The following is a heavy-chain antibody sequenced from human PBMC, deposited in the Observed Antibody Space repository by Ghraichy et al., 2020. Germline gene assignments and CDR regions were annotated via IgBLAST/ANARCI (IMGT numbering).Heavy chain of an antibody. J-gene: IGHJ4*02. CDR2: ITSNSVYI. D-gene: IGHD6-6*01. CDR1: GFTFNNYN. Sequence: LTCAASGFTFNNYNMNWVRQAPGKGLEWVSSITSNSVYIYYADSVKGRFTITRDNAKKSLYLQMRSLGAEDTAVYYCARGFEYTSSSVSEFDHWGQGTLVTVSS. V-gene: IGHV3-21*01. CDR3: ARGFEYTSSSVSEFDH.